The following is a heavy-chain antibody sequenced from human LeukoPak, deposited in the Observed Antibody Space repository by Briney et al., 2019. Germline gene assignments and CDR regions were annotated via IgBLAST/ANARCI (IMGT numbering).Heavy chain of an antibody. CDR3: ASGPSGGYDFYYYYGMDV. CDR2: IYCSGST. D-gene: IGHD5-12*01. CDR1: GGSISSYY. V-gene: IGHV4-59*01. J-gene: IGHJ6*02. Sequence: SETLSLTCTVSGGSISSYYWSWIRQPPGEGLEWIGYIYCSGSTSYNPSLKSRVTISVDTSKNQFSLKLSSVTAADTAVYYCASGPSGGYDFYYYYGMDVWGQGTTVTVSS.